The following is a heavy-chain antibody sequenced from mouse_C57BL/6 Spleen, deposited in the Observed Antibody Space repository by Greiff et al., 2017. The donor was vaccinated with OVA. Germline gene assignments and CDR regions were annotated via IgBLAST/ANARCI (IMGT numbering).Heavy chain of an antibody. CDR2: IHPNSGST. Sequence: VQLQQSGAELVKPGASVKLSCKASGYTFTSYWMHWVKQRPGQGLEWIGMIHPNSGSTNYNEKFKSKATLTVDKSSSTAYMQLSSLTSEDSAVYYCARGGDLYAMDYWGQGTSVTVSS. CDR1: GYTFTSYW. CDR3: ARGGDLYAMDY. V-gene: IGHV1-64*01. D-gene: IGHD3-3*01. J-gene: IGHJ4*01.